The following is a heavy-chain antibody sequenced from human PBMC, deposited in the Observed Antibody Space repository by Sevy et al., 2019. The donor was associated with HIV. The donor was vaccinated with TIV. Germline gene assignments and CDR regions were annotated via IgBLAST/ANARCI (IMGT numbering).Heavy chain of an antibody. Sequence: GGSLRLSCAASGFPFSSYAMSWVRQAPGKELEWVSTLIGGGSRTYYADSVTGRFIISRDNSRNTLYLQMNSLRAEDTAIYYCAKRRVQSGLSGGGANYGMDVCGRGTTVTVSS. CDR3: AKRRVQSGLSGGGANYGMDV. J-gene: IGHJ6*02. CDR2: LIGGGSRT. V-gene: IGHV3-23*01. D-gene: IGHD2-8*02. CDR1: GFPFSSYA.